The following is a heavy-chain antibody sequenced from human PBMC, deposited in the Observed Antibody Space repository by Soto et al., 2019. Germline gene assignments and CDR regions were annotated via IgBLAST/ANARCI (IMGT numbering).Heavy chain of an antibody. CDR1: GFTFSSYA. D-gene: IGHD6-13*01. CDR2: ISYDGSNK. CDR3: ARELRPRSWYNWYFEL. Sequence: QVQLVESGGGVVQPGRSLRLSCAASGFTFSSYAMHWVRQAPGKGLEWVAVISYDGSNKYYADSVKGRFTISRDNSKNTLYLQMNSLRAEDTAVYYCARELRPRSWYNWYFELWGRGTLVTVSS. J-gene: IGHJ2*01. V-gene: IGHV3-30-3*01.